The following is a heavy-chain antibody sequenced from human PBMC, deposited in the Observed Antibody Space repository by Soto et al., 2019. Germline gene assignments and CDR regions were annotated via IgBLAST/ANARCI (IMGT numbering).Heavy chain of an antibody. CDR3: ARLGINRDTGPYMDV. V-gene: IGHV4-59*08. CDR1: GGSISSYY. Sequence: SETLSLTCTVSGGSISSYYWSWIRQPPGKGLEWIGYIYYSGSTNYNPSLKSRVTISVDTSKNQFSLKLSSVTAADTAVYYCARLGINRDTGPYMDVWGKGTTVTVSS. J-gene: IGHJ6*03. CDR2: IYYSGST. D-gene: IGHD3-16*01.